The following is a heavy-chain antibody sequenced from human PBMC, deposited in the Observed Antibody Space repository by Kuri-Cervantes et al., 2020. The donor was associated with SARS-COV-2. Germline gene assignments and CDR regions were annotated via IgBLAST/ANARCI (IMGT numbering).Heavy chain of an antibody. J-gene: IGHJ3*02. CDR3: AKDWLPDDAFDI. CDR1: GFTFSSYS. Sequence: GESLKISYAASGFTFSSYSMNWVRQAPGKGLEWVSYISSSSSTIYYADSVKGRFTISRDNSKNTLYLQMNSLRAEDTAVYYCAKDWLPDDAFDIWGQGTMVTVSS. D-gene: IGHD6-19*01. V-gene: IGHV3-48*01. CDR2: ISSSSSTI.